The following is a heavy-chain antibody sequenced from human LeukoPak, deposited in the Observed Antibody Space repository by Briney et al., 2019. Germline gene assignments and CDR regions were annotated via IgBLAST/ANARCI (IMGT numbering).Heavy chain of an antibody. CDR1: GYTFTSCA. Sequence: EASVKVSCKASGYTFTSCAMHWVRQAPGKRLEWMGWINAGNGNTKYSQEFQGRVTMTTDTSTSTAYMELRSLRSDDTAVYYCARTSRRFLEWLSDHDAFDIWGQGTMVTVSS. V-gene: IGHV1-3*01. CDR3: ARTSRRFLEWLSDHDAFDI. D-gene: IGHD3-3*01. J-gene: IGHJ3*02. CDR2: INAGNGNT.